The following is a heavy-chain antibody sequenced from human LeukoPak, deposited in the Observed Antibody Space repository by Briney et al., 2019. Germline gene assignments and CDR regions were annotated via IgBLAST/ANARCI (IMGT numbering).Heavy chain of an antibody. D-gene: IGHD3-22*01. Sequence: PGGALRLSCAASGFTFRSYEMNWVRQAPGKGLEWVSYICSIGNTIYYADSVKGRFTISRDNAKNSLYLQMNSLRAEDTAIYYCARESYVTMIIGDYWGQGTLVTVSS. J-gene: IGHJ4*02. CDR3: ARESYVTMIIGDY. CDR1: GFTFRSYE. V-gene: IGHV3-48*03. CDR2: ICSIGNTI.